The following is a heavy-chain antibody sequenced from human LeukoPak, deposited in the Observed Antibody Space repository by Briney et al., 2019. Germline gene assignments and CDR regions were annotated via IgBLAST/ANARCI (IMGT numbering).Heavy chain of an antibody. J-gene: IGHJ4*02. CDR3: AREDGSGSY. CDR2: INHSGST. Sequence: KPSETLSLTGAVYGGSFSGYYWSWIRQPPGKGLEWIGEINHSGSTNYNPSLKSRVTISVDTSKNQFSLKLSSVTAADTAVYYCAREDGSGSYWGQGTLVTVSS. D-gene: IGHD3-10*01. V-gene: IGHV4-34*01. CDR1: GGSFSGYY.